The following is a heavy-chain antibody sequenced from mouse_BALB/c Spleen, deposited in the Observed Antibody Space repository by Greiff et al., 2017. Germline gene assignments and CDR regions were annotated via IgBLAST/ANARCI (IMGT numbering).Heavy chain of an antibody. J-gene: IGHJ3*01. V-gene: IGHV1S22*01. CDR2: IYPGSGST. CDR1: GYTFTSYW. CDR3: TTEAY. Sequence: LKQPGSELVRPGASVKLSCKASGYTFTSYWMHWVKQRPGQGLEWIGNIYPGSGSTNYDEKFKSKATLTVDTSSSTAYMQLSSLTSEDSAVYYCTTEAYWGQGTLVTVSA.